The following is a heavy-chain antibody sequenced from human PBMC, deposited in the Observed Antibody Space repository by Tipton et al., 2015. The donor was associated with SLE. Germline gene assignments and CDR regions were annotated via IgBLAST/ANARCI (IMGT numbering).Heavy chain of an antibody. D-gene: IGHD6-19*01. CDR2: INHSGST. V-gene: IGHV4-34*01. CDR1: GGFFSGYY. CDR3: ARVPYSSGWTRWAFDI. Sequence: TLSLTCAVYGGFFSGYYWSWIRQPPGKGLEWIGEINHSGSTNYNPSLKSRVTISVDTSKNQFSLKLSSVTAADTAVYYCARVPYSSGWTRWAFDIWGQGTMVTVSS. J-gene: IGHJ3*02.